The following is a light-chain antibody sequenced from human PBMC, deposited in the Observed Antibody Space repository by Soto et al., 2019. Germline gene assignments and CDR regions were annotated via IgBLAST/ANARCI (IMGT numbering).Light chain of an antibody. CDR3: QQYNNWPPWT. Sequence: EIVMTQSPATLSVSPGERATLSCRASQSVSSNFAWYQQKPGQAPRLLIYGASTRATGIPARFSRSGSGTEFTLTITILQSEDFAVYYCQQYNNWPPWTFGHGTKVEIK. J-gene: IGKJ1*01. CDR2: GAS. CDR1: QSVSSN. V-gene: IGKV3-15*01.